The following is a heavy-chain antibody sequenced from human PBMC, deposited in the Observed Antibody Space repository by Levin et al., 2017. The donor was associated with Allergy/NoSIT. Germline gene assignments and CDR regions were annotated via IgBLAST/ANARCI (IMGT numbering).Heavy chain of an antibody. Sequence: SQTLSLPCTVSGDSISTNSYYWGWIRQPPGKGLEWVGNIYYSGTTYYNPSLKSRVTISVDTSKNQFSLKLTSVTAADTAVYYCARHTRTGGRSIDFWGQGALVTVSS. CDR3: ARHTRTGGRSIDF. D-gene: IGHD2-8*02. J-gene: IGHJ4*02. V-gene: IGHV4-39*01. CDR2: IYYSGTT. CDR1: GDSISTNSYY.